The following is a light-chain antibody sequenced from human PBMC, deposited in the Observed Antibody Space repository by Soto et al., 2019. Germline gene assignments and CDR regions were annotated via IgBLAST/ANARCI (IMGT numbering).Light chain of an antibody. V-gene: IGLV2-14*01. CDR2: DVS. J-gene: IGLJ1*01. CDR3: CSYTGSSTYV. CDR1: SSDVGAYHY. Sequence: QSALTQPASVSGSPGQSITISCTGTSSDVGAYHYISWYQQHPGKAPKVMIYDVSNRPSGVSNRFSGSKSGNTASLTISGLQAEDEADYYCCSYTGSSTYVLGTGTKVTVL.